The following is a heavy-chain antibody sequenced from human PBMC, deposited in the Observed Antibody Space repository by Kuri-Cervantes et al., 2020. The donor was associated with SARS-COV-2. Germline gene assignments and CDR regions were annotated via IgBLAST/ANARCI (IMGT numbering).Heavy chain of an antibody. V-gene: IGHV1-18*01. J-gene: IGHJ3*02. CDR2: ISAYNGHT. D-gene: IGHD4-17*01. CDR1: GYTFSNYG. Sequence: ASVKVSCKASGYTFSNYGISWVRQAPGQGLEWMGWISAYNGHTNYAQKFQGRVTMTRDTSISTAYMELSRLRSDDTAVYYCARCYYGDYFDAFDIWGQGTMVTVSS. CDR3: ARCYYGDYFDAFDI.